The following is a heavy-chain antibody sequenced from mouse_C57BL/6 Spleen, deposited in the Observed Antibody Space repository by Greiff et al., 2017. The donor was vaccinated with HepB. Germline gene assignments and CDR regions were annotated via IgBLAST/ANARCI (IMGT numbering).Heavy chain of an antibody. J-gene: IGHJ2*01. V-gene: IGHV1-81*01. CDR2: IYPRSGNT. CDR3: ARSGPGYYFDY. CDR1: GYTFTSYG. Sequence: QVQLKQSGAELARPGASVKLSCKASGYTFTSYGISWVKQRTGQGLEWIGEIYPRSGNTYYNEKFKGKATLTADKSSSTAYMELRSLTSEDSAVYFCARSGPGYYFDYWGQGTTLTVSS.